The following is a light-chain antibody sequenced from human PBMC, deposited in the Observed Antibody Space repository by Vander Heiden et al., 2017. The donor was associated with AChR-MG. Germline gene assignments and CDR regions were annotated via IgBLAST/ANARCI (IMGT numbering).Light chain of an antibody. CDR2: AAS. CDR3: QQDDSYPGN. CDR1: QGISSY. J-gene: IGKJ2*01. Sequence: AIRMTQSPSSLSASTGDRVTITCRASQGISSYLAWYQQKPGKAPKLLIYAASTLQSGVPSRFSGSGSGTDFTLTISCLQSEDFATYYCQQDDSYPGNFGQGTKLEIK. V-gene: IGKV1-8*01.